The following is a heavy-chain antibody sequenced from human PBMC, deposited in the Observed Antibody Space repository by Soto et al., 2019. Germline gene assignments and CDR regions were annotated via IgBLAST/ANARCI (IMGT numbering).Heavy chain of an antibody. CDR2: IYYSGST. CDR3: ARDPSIVVVTGRLYYYYGMDV. J-gene: IGHJ6*02. V-gene: IGHV4-39*02. D-gene: IGHD2-21*02. CDR1: GGSISSSSYY. Sequence: SETLSLTCTVSGGSISSSSYYWGWIRQPPGKGLEWIGSIYYSGSTYYNPSLKSRVTISVDTSKNSLYLQMNSLRAEDTAVYYCARDPSIVVVTGRLYYYYGMDVWGQGTTVTVSS.